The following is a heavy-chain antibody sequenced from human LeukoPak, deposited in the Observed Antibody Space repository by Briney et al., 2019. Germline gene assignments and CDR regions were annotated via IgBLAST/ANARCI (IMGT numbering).Heavy chain of an antibody. V-gene: IGHV4-59*01. Sequence: PSETLSLTCTVSGGSINSYYWSWIRQPPGKGLEWIGHIYYSGSTNYNPSLKSRVTISVDTSKNQFSLKLNSVTAADTAVYYCARVPPRSSGWYFFDYWGQGTLVTVSS. J-gene: IGHJ4*02. D-gene: IGHD6-19*01. CDR3: ARVPPRSSGWYFFDY. CDR1: GGSINSYY. CDR2: IYYSGST.